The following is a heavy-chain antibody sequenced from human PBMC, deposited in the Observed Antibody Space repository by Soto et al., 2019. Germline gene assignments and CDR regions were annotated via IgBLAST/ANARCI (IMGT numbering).Heavy chain of an antibody. D-gene: IGHD3-3*01. Sequence: GGSLRLSCAASGFTFSRYSMNWVRQAPGKGLEWVSSISSSSSYIYYADSVKGRFTISRDNAKNSLYLQMNSLRAEDTAVYYCARASLPLYDFWTGTWDYYGMDVWGQGTTVTVSS. CDR1: GFTFSRYS. CDR2: ISSSSSYI. J-gene: IGHJ6*02. CDR3: ARASLPLYDFWTGTWDYYGMDV. V-gene: IGHV3-21*01.